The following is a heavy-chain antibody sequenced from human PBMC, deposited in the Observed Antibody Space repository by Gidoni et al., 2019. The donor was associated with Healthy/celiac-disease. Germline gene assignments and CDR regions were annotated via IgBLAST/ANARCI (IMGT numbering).Heavy chain of an antibody. CDR2: IFYSVRT. V-gene: IGHV4-31*03. CDR1: GGSISSGGYY. CDR3: AGGFRGVLSD. J-gene: IGHJ4*02. Sequence: HVQLQESGPGLVKPSQTLSLTCTVSGGSISSGGYYWSWIRQHPGKGLEWIGYIFYSVRTYYNPSRKSRVTISVDTSKNQFSLKLSSVTAAETAVYYCAGGFRGVLSDWGQGTLVTVSS. D-gene: IGHD3-10*01.